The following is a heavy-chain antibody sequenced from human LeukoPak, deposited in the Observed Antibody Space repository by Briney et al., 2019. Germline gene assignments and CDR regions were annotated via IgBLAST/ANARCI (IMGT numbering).Heavy chain of an antibody. V-gene: IGHV3-48*02. Sequence: PGGSLRLSCAASGFSFNDYGMNWVRQAPGKGLDWVSYISSGGSTIYYADSVRSRFTISRDNAKDSLYLQMNGLRDEDTAVYFCAREDSGYDMIDYWGQGTLVTVSS. J-gene: IGHJ4*02. CDR2: ISSGGSTI. CDR1: GFSFNDYG. CDR3: AREDSGYDMIDY. D-gene: IGHD5-12*01.